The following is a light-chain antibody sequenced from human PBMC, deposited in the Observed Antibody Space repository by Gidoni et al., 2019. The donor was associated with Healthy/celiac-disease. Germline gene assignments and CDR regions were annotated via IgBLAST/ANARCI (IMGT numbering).Light chain of an antibody. CDR1: QSVSSN. CDR2: GAS. Sequence: EIVMTQSPATLSVSPGERATLSCRASQSVSSNLAWYQQKPGQAPRLLIYGASTRATGIPARFSGSGSGTEFTLTISSLQSEDFAVHYCQQYNNWPALTFXGXTKVEIK. V-gene: IGKV3D-15*01. CDR3: QQYNNWPALT. J-gene: IGKJ4*01.